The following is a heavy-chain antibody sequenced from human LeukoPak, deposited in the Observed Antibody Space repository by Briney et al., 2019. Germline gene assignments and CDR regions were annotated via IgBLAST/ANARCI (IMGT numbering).Heavy chain of an antibody. Sequence: SETLSLTCTVSGGSISSYYWSWIRQPPGKGLEWIGYIYYSGSTNYNPSLKSRVTISVDTSKNQFSLKLSSVTAANTAVYYCARVAPEAASLDYWGQGTLVTVSS. CDR3: ARVAPEAASLDY. J-gene: IGHJ4*02. CDR2: IYYSGST. V-gene: IGHV4-59*01. CDR1: GGSISSYY. D-gene: IGHD6-13*01.